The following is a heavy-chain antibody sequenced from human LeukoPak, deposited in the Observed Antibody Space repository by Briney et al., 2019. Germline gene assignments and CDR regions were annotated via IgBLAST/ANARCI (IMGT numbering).Heavy chain of an antibody. CDR1: GFTFSSYD. V-gene: IGHV3-13*01. J-gene: IGHJ4*02. CDR3: ARDRGDYTFDY. CDR2: IGTAGDT. Sequence: PGGSLRLSCAASGFTFSSYDMHWVRQATGKGLEWVSAIGTAGDTYYPGSVKGRFTISRENAKNSLYLQMNSLRAGDTAVYYCARDRGDYTFDYWGQGTLVTVSS. D-gene: IGHD4-17*01.